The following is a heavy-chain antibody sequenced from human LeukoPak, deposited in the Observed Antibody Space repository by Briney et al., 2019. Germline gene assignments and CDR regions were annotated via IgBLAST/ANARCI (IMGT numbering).Heavy chain of an antibody. CDR2: IYYSGST. D-gene: IGHD3-3*01. CDR1: GGSISSYF. V-gene: IGHV4-59*12. CDR3: ARAGNRFLEWLVPRPYYYGMDV. J-gene: IGHJ6*02. Sequence: SETLSLTCTVSGGSISSYFWSWIRQPPGQGLEWIGYIYYSGSTYYNPSLKSRVTISVDTSKNQFSLKLSSVTAADTAVYYCARAGNRFLEWLVPRPYYYGMDVWGQGTTVTVSS.